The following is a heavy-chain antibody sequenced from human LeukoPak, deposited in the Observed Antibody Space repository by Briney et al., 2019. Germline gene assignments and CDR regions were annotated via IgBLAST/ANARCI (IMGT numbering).Heavy chain of an antibody. J-gene: IGHJ4*02. V-gene: IGHV1-46*01. D-gene: IGHD2-8*01. Sequence: ASVKVSCKASGYTFTSYYMHWVRQAPGQGLEWMGIINPSGGSTSYAQKFQGRVTMTRDMSTSTVYMELSSLRSEDTAVYYCARRGGMLYPDYWGQGTLVTVSS. CDR2: INPSGGST. CDR1: GYTFTSYY. CDR3: ARRGGMLYPDY.